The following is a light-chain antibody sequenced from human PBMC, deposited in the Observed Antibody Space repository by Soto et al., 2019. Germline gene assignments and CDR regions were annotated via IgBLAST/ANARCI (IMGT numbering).Light chain of an antibody. Sequence: EIVLTQSPGTLSLSPGERATLSCRASQSVSSTYLAWYQQKPGQAPRLLIYGASSRATGIPDRFSGSGSGTAFTLTISRLEPEDLAVYYCERYDISPFPFGQGTKLEIK. CDR3: ERYDISPFP. V-gene: IGKV3-20*01. CDR1: QSVSSTY. J-gene: IGKJ2*01. CDR2: GAS.